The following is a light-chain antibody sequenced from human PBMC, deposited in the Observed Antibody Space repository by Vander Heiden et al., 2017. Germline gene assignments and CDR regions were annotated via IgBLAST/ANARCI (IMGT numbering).Light chain of an antibody. CDR3: RQALQTPST. V-gene: IGKV2-28*01. CDR1: QSLLHSNGYNY. J-gene: IGKJ2*02. Sequence: DIVMTQSPLSLPVTPGEPASISCRSSQSLLHSNGYNYLDWYLQKPGQSPQLLIYLGSNRASGVPDRFSGSGSGTDFTLKISRVEADDVGVYYCRQALQTPSTFGQGTKLEIK. CDR2: LGS.